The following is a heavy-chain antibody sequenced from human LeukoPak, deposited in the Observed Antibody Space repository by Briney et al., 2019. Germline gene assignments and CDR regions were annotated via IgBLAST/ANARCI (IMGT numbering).Heavy chain of an antibody. CDR2: INSNSRTI. CDR1: GFTFSSYS. V-gene: IGHV3-48*01. J-gene: IGHJ4*02. D-gene: IGHD3-3*01. Sequence: GGSLRLSCAASGFTFSSYSMNWVRQAPGKGLEWVSSINSNSRTIYYADSVKGRFTISRDNAKNSLYLQMNSLRAEDTAVYYCARGRLRFLEWLLPYFDYWGQGTLVTVSS. CDR3: ARGRLRFLEWLLPYFDY.